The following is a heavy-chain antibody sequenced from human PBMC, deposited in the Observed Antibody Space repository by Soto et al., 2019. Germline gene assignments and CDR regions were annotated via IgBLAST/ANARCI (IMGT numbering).Heavy chain of an antibody. D-gene: IGHD2-2*01. CDR3: ARAVGYCSSTSCYWGAFDI. CDR1: GFRFSSHW. CDR2: IKEDGSEK. V-gene: IGHV3-7*04. J-gene: IGHJ3*02. Sequence: GGSLRLSCAASGFRFSSHWMSWVRQAPGKGLEWVANIKEDGSEKHYVDSVKGRFIISRDNAKNSLYLQMNSLRAEDTAVYYCARAVGYCSSTSCYWGAFDIWGQGTMVTVSS.